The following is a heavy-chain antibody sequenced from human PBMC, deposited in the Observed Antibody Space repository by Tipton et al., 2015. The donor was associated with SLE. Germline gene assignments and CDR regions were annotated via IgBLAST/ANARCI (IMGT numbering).Heavy chain of an antibody. D-gene: IGHD1-26*01. Sequence: SLRLSCEASGFTFSSYGMHWVRQAPGKGLEWVSSISSSSDYIYYTDLVKGRFTISRDKAKRSLYLQMDRLRAEDTAVYYCAGGSGTYHRPFNYWGQGTLVTVSS. J-gene: IGHJ4*02. CDR1: GFTFSSYG. CDR2: ISSSSDYI. V-gene: IGHV3-21*01. CDR3: AGGSGTYHRPFNY.